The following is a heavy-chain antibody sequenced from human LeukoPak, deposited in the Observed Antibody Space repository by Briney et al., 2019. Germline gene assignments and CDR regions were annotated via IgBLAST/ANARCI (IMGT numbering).Heavy chain of an antibody. V-gene: IGHV4-30-4*01. CDR3: ARMRRATFGLTTVIYYFDY. CDR2: IYHSGST. Sequence: SETLSLTCTVSGGSISSGDYYWSWIRQPPGKGLEWIGYIYHSGSTYYNPSLKSRVTISVDRSKNQFSLKLSSVTAADTAVYYCARMRRATFGLTTVIYYFDYWGQGTLVTVSS. J-gene: IGHJ4*02. CDR1: GGSISSGDYY. D-gene: IGHD4-17*01.